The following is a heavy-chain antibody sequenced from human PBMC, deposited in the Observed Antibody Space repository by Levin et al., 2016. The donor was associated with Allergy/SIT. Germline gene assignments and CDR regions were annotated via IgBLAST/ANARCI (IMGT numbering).Heavy chain of an antibody. D-gene: IGHD1/OR15-1a*01. CDR2: TYYRSKWYN. Sequence: SQTLSLTCAISGGSVSSNSATWNWIRQSPSGGLEWLGRTYYRSKWYNDYAISVKSRISINPDTSKNQFSLQLNSVTPEDTAVYYCAREWGNNLYFDYWGQGSLVTVSS. CDR3: AREWGNNLYFDY. V-gene: IGHV6-1*01. CDR1: GGSVSSNSAT. J-gene: IGHJ4*02.